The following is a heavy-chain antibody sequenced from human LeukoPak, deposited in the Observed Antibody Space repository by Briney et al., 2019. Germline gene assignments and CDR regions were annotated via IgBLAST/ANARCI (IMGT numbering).Heavy chain of an antibody. V-gene: IGHV7-4-1*02. CDR2: INTNTGNP. D-gene: IGHD6-19*01. Sequence: ASVKVSCKASGYTFTSYAMNWVRQAPGQGLEWMGWINTNTGNPTYAQGFTGRFVFSLDTSVSTAYLQISSLKAEDTAVYYCARSQSGWYSTWFDPWGQGTLVTVSS. CDR1: GYTFTSYA. J-gene: IGHJ5*02. CDR3: ARSQSGWYSTWFDP.